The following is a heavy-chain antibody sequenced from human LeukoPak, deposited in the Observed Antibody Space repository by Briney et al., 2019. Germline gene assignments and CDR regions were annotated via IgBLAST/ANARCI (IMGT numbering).Heavy chain of an antibody. Sequence: ASVKVSCKASGYTFTGYYMHWVRQAPGQGLEWMGWINPNSGGTNYAQKFQGRVTMTRDTSISTAYMELSRLRSDDTAVYYCARSPFSYSSSWSNWFDPWGQGTLVTVSS. CDR3: ARSPFSYSSSWSNWFDP. D-gene: IGHD6-13*01. CDR2: INPNSGGT. CDR1: GYTFTGYY. J-gene: IGHJ5*02. V-gene: IGHV1-2*02.